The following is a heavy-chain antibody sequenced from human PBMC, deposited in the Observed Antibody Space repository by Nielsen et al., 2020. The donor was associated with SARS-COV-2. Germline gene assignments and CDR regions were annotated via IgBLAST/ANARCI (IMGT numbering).Heavy chain of an antibody. D-gene: IGHD3-10*01. Sequence: GGSLRLSCAASGFTFSSYWMNWVRQAPGKGLEWVSSISSSSSYIYYADSVKGRFTISRDNAKNSLYLQMNSLRAEDTAVYYCARVVRGATDYGMDVWGQGTTVTVSS. J-gene: IGHJ6*02. CDR1: GFTFSSYW. V-gene: IGHV3-21*01. CDR3: ARVVRGATDYGMDV. CDR2: ISSSSSYI.